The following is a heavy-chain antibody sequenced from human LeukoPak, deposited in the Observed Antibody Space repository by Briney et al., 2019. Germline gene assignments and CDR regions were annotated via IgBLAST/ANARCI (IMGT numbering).Heavy chain of an antibody. D-gene: IGHD3/OR15-3a*01. CDR3: AKVVPFELGFDY. J-gene: IGHJ4*02. Sequence: GRSLRLSCAASGFIFSNYGMHWVRQAPGKGLEWVAVIWFDGSNEDYADSVKGRFTISRDNSKNTLSLQMNSLRAEDTAVYYCAKVVPFELGFDYWGQGTLVTVSS. CDR2: IWFDGSNE. V-gene: IGHV3-33*06. CDR1: GFIFSNYG.